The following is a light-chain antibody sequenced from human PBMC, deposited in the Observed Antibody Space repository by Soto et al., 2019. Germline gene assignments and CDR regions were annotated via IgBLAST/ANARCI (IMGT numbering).Light chain of an antibody. J-gene: IGKJ1*01. CDR2: GAS. CDR3: QQYNNWPRT. V-gene: IGKV3-15*01. Sequence: EIVMTQSPATLSVSPGERATLSCRASQSISSNLAWYQQKPGQAPRLLIYGASTRATGIPARFSGNGSGTESALTISSLQSEVFAVYYCQQYNNWPRTFGQGTKVEIK. CDR1: QSISSN.